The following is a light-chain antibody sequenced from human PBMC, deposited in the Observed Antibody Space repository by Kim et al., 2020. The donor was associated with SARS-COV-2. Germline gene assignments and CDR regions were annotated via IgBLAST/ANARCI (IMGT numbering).Light chain of an antibody. J-gene: IGKJ2*02. CDR1: RRFFDRGDGVA. CDR3: MQRMDFPRT. CDR2: TVI. V-gene: IGKV2-40*01. Sequence: VLTQTPLTLPVAPGEPASISCRSSRRFFDRGDGVALDWFLQKPGQSPQLLIYTVIYRASGVPDRFSGSGSDTDFTLKISSVEAEDVGIYYCMQRMDFPRTFGQGTKLEIK.